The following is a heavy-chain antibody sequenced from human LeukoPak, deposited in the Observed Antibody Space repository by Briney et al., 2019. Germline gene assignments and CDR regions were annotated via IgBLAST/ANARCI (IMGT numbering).Heavy chain of an antibody. CDR3: ARDYEAGCTSTTCYDRFDY. J-gene: IGHJ4*02. CDR1: GFPFRSYW. D-gene: IGHD2-2*01. CDR2: IKKSGSEK. V-gene: IGHV3-7*01. Sequence: GGPLRLPCVASGFPFRSYWMSWVRQPPGRGLEWVANIKKSGSEKYYVDSVKGRFTISRDNAKNSLYLQMNSLRAEDTAVYYCARDYEAGCTSTTCYDRFDYWGQGTLVTVSS.